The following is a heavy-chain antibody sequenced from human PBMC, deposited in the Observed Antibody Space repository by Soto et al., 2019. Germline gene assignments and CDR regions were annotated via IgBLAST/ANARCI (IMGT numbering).Heavy chain of an antibody. CDR3: ARDRVLMVYFYYYYGMDV. Sequence: GASVTVSCKASGYTFTSYAMHWVRQATGQRLEWMGWINAGNGNTKYSQKFQGRVTITRDTSASTAYMELSSLRSEDTAVYYCARDRVLMVYFYYYYGMDVWGQGTTVTVSS. J-gene: IGHJ6*02. CDR1: GYTFTSYA. V-gene: IGHV1-3*01. D-gene: IGHD2-8*01. CDR2: INAGNGNT.